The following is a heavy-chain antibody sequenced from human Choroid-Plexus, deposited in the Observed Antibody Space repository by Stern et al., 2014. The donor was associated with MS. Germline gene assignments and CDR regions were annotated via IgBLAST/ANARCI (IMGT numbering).Heavy chain of an antibody. CDR3: AKDRQYLTYFFDH. V-gene: IGHV3-30*18. D-gene: IGHD2/OR15-2a*01. Sequence: VHLVKSGGGVVQPGRPLRLSCVASGFTFGSCAMHWVRQAPGKGLEWVAGVSYDGSNKYYADSVKGRFTISRDNSQNTLYMQMSSLRPEDTAVYYCAKDRQYLTYFFDHWGQGSLVTVSS. CDR1: GFTFGSCA. CDR2: VSYDGSNK. J-gene: IGHJ5*02.